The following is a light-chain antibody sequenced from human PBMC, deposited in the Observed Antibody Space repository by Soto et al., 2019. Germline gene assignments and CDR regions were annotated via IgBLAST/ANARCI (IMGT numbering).Light chain of an antibody. V-gene: IGLV2-11*01. CDR3: CSYAGTYTWV. J-gene: IGLJ3*02. CDR2: DVS. Sequence: QSVLTQPASVSGSPGQSITISCTGTSGDIGSYNRVSWYQQHPGKAPKLMIYDVSKRPSGVPDRFSGSKSGNTASLTISGLQAEDEADYYYCSYAGTYTWVFGGGTKLTVL. CDR1: SGDIGSYNR.